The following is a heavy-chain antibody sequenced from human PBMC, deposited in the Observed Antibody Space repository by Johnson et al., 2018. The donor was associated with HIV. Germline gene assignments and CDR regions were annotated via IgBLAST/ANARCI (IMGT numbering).Heavy chain of an antibody. D-gene: IGHD3-22*01. J-gene: IGHJ3*02. CDR2: IGTPGDT. V-gene: IGHV3-13*04. CDR3: GRGKAVDYHDSSGYYVEAFDI. Sequence: VQLVESGGGLVQPGGSLSLSCAASGFTFSNYDIHWVRQATGKVLEWVPAIGTPGDTYYPGSVKGRFTISRENAKNSLYLQMNSLRAGDTAVYYCGRGKAVDYHDSSGYYVEAFDIWGQGTMVTVSS. CDR1: GFTFSNYD.